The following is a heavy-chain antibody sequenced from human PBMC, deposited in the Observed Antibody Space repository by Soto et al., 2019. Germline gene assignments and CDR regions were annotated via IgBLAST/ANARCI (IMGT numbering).Heavy chain of an antibody. D-gene: IGHD5-18*01. J-gene: IGHJ6*02. V-gene: IGHV4-61*01. CDR3: ARAAVDTAMERRGYYYGMEV. Sequence: ILSLTCTVSGGSVSSASYYWSWIRQPPGKGLEWIGYIYYSGSTNYNPSLKSRVTISVDTSKNQFSLKLSSVTAADTAVYYCARAAVDTAMERRGYYYGMEVWGQGSTVTV. CDR2: IYYSGST. CDR1: GGSVSSASYY.